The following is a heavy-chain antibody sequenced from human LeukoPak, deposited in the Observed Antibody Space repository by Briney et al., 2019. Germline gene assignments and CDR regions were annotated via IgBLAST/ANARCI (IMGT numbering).Heavy chain of an antibody. V-gene: IGHV3-7*01. CDR1: GFRFSTYW. D-gene: IGHD3-3*01. Sequence: PGGSLRLSCAASGFRFSTYWMSWVRQAPGKGLEWVANIKQDGSEKYYVDSVKGRFTVSRDNAKNSLYLEMNSLRAEDTAVYYCARRGYFEFWSGYFQRLEGWFDPCGQGTLVTVSS. CDR2: IKQDGSEK. CDR3: ARRGYFEFWSGYFQRLEGWFDP. J-gene: IGHJ5*02.